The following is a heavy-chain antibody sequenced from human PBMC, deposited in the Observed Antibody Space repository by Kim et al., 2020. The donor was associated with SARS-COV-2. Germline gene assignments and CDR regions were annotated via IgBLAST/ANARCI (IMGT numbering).Heavy chain of an antibody. Sequence: GESPKISCKGSGYSFTTYWIAWVRQMPGKGLEWMGIIYPGDSDTRYSPSFQGQVTISADKSISTAYLQWSSLKASDNAKYYCARGGDSGFDRFDIWGQGTLVTVSS. D-gene: IGHD5-12*01. CDR3: ARGGDSGFDRFDI. V-gene: IGHV5-51*01. CDR1: GYSFTTYW. CDR2: IYPGDSDT. J-gene: IGHJ4*02.